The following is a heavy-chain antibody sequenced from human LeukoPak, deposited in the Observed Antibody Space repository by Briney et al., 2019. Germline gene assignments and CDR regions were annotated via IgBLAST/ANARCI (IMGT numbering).Heavy chain of an antibody. CDR3: ARDLHSVAGTVWVYYYYYYMDV. D-gene: IGHD6-19*01. CDR1: GFTFSSHE. J-gene: IGHJ6*03. Sequence: PGGSLRLSCEASGFTFSSHEMNWVRQAPGKGLEWISYITTTGDRIQYADSVKGRFTISRDNAKNSLYLQMNSLRAEDTAVYYCARDLHSVAGTVWVYYYYYYMDVWGKGTTVTVSS. CDR2: ITTTGDRI. V-gene: IGHV3-48*03.